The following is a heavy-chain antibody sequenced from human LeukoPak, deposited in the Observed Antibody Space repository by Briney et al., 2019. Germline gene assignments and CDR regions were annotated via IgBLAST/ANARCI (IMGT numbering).Heavy chain of an antibody. CDR1: GYSISSGYY. D-gene: IGHD1-26*01. J-gene: IGHJ4*02. CDR2: IYHSGST. Sequence: SETLSLTCTVSGYSISSGYYWGWIRQPPGKGLEWIGSIYHSGSTYYNPSLKSRVTISVDTSKNQFSLKLSSVTAADTAVYYWARVGATKYFDYWGQGTLVTVSS. V-gene: IGHV4-38-2*02. CDR3: ARVGATKYFDY.